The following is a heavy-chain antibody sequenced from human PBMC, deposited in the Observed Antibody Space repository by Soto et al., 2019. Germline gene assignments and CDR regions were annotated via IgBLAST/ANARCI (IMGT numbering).Heavy chain of an antibody. CDR2: IYYTGST. CDR1: GASISSGDYY. D-gene: IGHD3-22*01. V-gene: IGHV4-30-4*01. CDR3: ARAFDDSSGYYGGFGY. Sequence: QVQLQESGPGLVKPSQTLSLTCTVSGASISSGDYYWSWIRQPPGKGLEWIGYIYYTGSTYYNPSLKSRVTISVDTSKNQLSLKLSSVTAADTAVYYCARAFDDSSGYYGGFGYWGQGTLVTVSS. J-gene: IGHJ4*02.